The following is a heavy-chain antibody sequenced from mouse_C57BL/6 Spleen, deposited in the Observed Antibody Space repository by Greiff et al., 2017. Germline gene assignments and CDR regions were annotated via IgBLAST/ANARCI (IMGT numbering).Heavy chain of an antibody. D-gene: IGHD1-3*01. CDR2: INPNNGGT. V-gene: IGHV1-18*01. CDR1: GYTFTDYN. CDR3: ERVGGKSGDYFDY. Sequence: VQLQQSGPELVKPGASVKIPCKASGYTFTDYNMDWVQQSHGKSLEWIGDINPNNGGTIYNQKFKGKATLTVDKSSSTAYMELRSLTSEDTAVYYWERVGGKSGDYFDYWGQGTTLTVSS. J-gene: IGHJ2*01.